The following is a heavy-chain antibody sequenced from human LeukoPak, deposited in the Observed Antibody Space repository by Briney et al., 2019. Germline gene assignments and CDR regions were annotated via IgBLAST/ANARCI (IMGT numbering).Heavy chain of an antibody. D-gene: IGHD6-13*01. V-gene: IGHV4-59*01. Sequence: SETLDLTCSVSGGSISGYYWSWIRQPPGKGLEWIGYIYNSGSTNYNPFLKSRVTISVVTSKNQLSLKLKSVTAADTAVYYCARAAHYSSRNFDYWGQGTLVTVSS. CDR2: IYNSGST. J-gene: IGHJ4*02. CDR1: GGSISGYY. CDR3: ARAAHYSSRNFDY.